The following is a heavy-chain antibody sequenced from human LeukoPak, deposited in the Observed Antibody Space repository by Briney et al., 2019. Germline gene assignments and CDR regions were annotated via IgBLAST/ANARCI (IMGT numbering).Heavy chain of an antibody. CDR3: ARVEWELQFDY. Sequence: PGGSLRLSCAASGFTFSSYSMNWVRQAPGKGLEWVSYISSSSSTIYYADSVKGRFTISRDNAKNSLYLQMNSLRAEDTAVYYCARVEWELQFDYWGQGTLVTVSS. CDR2: ISSSSSTI. CDR1: GFTFSSYS. J-gene: IGHJ4*02. V-gene: IGHV3-48*01. D-gene: IGHD1-26*01.